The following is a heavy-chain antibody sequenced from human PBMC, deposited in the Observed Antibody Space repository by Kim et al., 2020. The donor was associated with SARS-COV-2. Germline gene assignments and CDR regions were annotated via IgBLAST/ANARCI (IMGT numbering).Heavy chain of an antibody. V-gene: IGHV3-64*01. J-gene: IGHJ6*03. CDR3: ASSRAVYYYMDG. Sequence: WGSPRLSCAASGFTFSSYAMHWVRQAPGKGLEYVSAISSNGGSTYYANSVKGRFTISRDNSKNTLYLQMGSLRAEDMAVYYCASSRAVYYYMDGWGKGTT. CDR1: GFTFSSYA. CDR2: ISSNGGST. D-gene: IGHD6-19*01.